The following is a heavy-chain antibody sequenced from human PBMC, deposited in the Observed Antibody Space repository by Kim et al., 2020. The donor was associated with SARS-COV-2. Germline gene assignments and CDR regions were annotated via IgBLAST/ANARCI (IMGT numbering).Heavy chain of an antibody. J-gene: IGHJ4*02. D-gene: IGHD3-10*02. Sequence: GGSLRLSCAASGFTFSTSRMDWVRQPPGKGLVWVSRVSPDGTYILYADSVKGRFTISRDNAKNTVYLQMNSLRVEDTALYYCVQGGLFDFESWVQGSMVTVSS. V-gene: IGHV3-74*01. CDR1: GFTFSTSR. CDR2: VSPDGTYI. CDR3: VQGGLFDFES.